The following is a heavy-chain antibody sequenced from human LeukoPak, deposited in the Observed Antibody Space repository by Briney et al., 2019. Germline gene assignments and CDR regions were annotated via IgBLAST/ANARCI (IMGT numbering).Heavy chain of an antibody. J-gene: IGHJ5*02. D-gene: IGHD3-10*01. Sequence: GGSLRLSCAASGFTFSSYAMSWVRQAPGKGLEWVSAISGSGGSTYYADSVKGRFTISRDNAKNSLYLQMSSLRVEDTAVYYCAREALDYYGSGNGFDPWGQGTLVTVSS. CDR1: GFTFSSYA. CDR2: ISGSGGST. V-gene: IGHV3-23*01. CDR3: AREALDYYGSGNGFDP.